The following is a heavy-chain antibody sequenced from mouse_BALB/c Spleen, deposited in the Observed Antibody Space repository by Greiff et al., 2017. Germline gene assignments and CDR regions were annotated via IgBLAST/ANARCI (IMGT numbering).Heavy chain of an antibody. V-gene: IGHV1-54*01. Sequence: QVQLKQSGAELVRPGTSVKVSCKASGYAFTNYLIEWVKQRPGQGLEWIGVINPGSGGTNYNEKFKGKATLTADKSSSTAYMQLSSLTSDDSAVYFCAYGNYGLFAYWGQGTLVTVSA. J-gene: IGHJ3*01. CDR1: GYAFTNYL. CDR3: AYGNYGLFAY. D-gene: IGHD2-1*01. CDR2: INPGSGGT.